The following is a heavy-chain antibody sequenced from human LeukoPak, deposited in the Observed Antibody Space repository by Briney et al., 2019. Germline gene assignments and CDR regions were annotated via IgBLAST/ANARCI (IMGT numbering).Heavy chain of an antibody. D-gene: IGHD3-10*01. CDR1: GGTFSSYA. Sequence: SVKVSCKASGGTFSSYAISWVRQAPGQGLEWMGGIIPIFGTANYAQKFQGRVTITADESTSTAYMELSSLRSEDTAVYYCARGHPGTTSDYGSGSYDYWGQGTRVTVSS. CDR3: ARGHPGTTSDYGSGSYDY. J-gene: IGHJ4*02. V-gene: IGHV1-69*13. CDR2: IIPIFGTA.